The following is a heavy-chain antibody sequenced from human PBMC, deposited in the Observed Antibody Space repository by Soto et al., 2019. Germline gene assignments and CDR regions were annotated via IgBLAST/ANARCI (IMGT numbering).Heavy chain of an antibody. Sequence: SETLSLTCTVSGGSISSYYWSWIRQPPGKGLEWIGYIYYSGSTNYNPSLKSRVTISVDTSKNQFSLKLSSVTAADTAVYYCARARYSSSPDFDYWGQGTLVTVSS. CDR1: GGSISSYY. V-gene: IGHV4-59*01. CDR3: ARARYSSSPDFDY. J-gene: IGHJ4*02. CDR2: IYYSGST. D-gene: IGHD6-13*01.